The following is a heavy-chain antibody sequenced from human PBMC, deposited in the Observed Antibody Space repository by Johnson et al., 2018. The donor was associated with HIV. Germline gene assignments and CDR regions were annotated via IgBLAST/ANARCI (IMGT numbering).Heavy chain of an antibody. D-gene: IGHD3-9*01. CDR2: ISYDGSNE. CDR3: ASYDILTGYYAFDI. CDR1: GFTFSSYG. J-gene: IGHJ3*02. V-gene: IGHV3-30*03. Sequence: QVQLVESGGGVVQPGRSLRLSCAASGFTFSSYGMYWVRQAPGKGLEWVAVISYDGSNEYYADSMKCRFTISRDNSKKMLYLHMNSLRAEDTAVYYCASYDILTGYYAFDIWGQGTMVTVSS.